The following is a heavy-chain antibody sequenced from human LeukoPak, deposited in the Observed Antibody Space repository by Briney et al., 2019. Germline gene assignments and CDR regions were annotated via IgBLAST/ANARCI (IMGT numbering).Heavy chain of an antibody. D-gene: IGHD6-13*01. CDR3: ARGHRASIAAAGTEGYWFDP. J-gene: IGHJ5*02. CDR2: IYYSGST. Sequence: PSETLSLICTVSGGSISSYYWSWIRQPPGKGLEWIGYIYYSGSTNYNPSLKSRVTISVDTSKNQFSLKLSSVTAADTAVYYCARGHRASIAAAGTEGYWFDPWGQGTLVTVSS. CDR1: GGSISSYY. V-gene: IGHV4-59*01.